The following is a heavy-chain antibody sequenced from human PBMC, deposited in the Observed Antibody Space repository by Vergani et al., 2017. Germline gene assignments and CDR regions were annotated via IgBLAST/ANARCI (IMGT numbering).Heavy chain of an antibody. CDR1: GFTFSSYG. J-gene: IGHJ4*02. CDR2: ISYDGSNK. Sequence: VQLVESGGGVVQPGRSLRLSCAASGFTFSSYGMHWVRQAPGKGLEWVAVISYDGSNKYYADSVKGRFTISRDNSKNTLYLQMNSLRAEDTAVYYCAKEEGIAAADYYFDYWGQGTLVTVSS. D-gene: IGHD6-13*01. CDR3: AKEEGIAAADYYFDY. V-gene: IGHV3-30*18.